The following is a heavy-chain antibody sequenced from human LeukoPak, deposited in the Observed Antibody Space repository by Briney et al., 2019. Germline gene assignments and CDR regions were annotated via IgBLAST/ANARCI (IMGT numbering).Heavy chain of an antibody. D-gene: IGHD6-13*01. CDR3: ARGYSSSWRNWFDP. J-gene: IGHJ5*02. Sequence: ASVKVSCKASGYTFTGYYMHWVRQAPGQGLEWMGWINPNSGGTNYAQKFQGRVTMTRETSISTAYMELSRLRSDDTAVYYCARGYSSSWRNWFDPWGQGTLVTVSS. CDR1: GYTFTGYY. V-gene: IGHV1-2*02. CDR2: INPNSGGT.